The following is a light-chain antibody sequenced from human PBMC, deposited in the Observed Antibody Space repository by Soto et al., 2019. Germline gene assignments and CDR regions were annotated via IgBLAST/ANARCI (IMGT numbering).Light chain of an antibody. J-gene: IGKJ5*01. CDR2: GAS. V-gene: IGKV3-15*01. Sequence: TXSXXASQTILSNLAWYQQKPGQAPRLLIYGASTRATGIPARFSGSGSGTEFTLTISGLQSEDFATYYCQQLNNYPITFGQGTRLEI. CDR1: QTILSN. CDR3: QQLNNYPIT.